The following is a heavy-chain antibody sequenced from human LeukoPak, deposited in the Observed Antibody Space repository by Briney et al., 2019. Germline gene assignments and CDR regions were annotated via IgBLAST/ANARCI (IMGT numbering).Heavy chain of an antibody. Sequence: VASVKVSCKASGSTFPSHAITWLRQAPGQGPEWMGWISTSNGDKNYLQPLQGRITLTIDTSTTTAYMALRSLTSDDTAVYYCATRGITAARLDYWGQGTLVTVSS. CDR1: GSTFPSHA. CDR2: ISTSNGDK. D-gene: IGHD2-2*01. J-gene: IGHJ4*02. V-gene: IGHV1-18*04. CDR3: ATRGITAARLDY.